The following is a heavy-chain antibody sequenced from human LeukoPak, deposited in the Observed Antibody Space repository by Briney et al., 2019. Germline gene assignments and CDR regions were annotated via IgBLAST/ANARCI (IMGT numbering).Heavy chain of an antibody. Sequence: SETLSLTCTVSGGSINTYYGSWIRQPPGKGLEWIGYIYYSGSTKYNPSLERRISISVDTSKNQFSLRLSSVTTADRAVYYCARGPGSRYLDYWGQGILVTVSS. J-gene: IGHJ4*02. CDR3: ARGPGSRYLDY. CDR1: GGSINTYY. D-gene: IGHD3-10*01. V-gene: IGHV4-59*01. CDR2: IYYSGST.